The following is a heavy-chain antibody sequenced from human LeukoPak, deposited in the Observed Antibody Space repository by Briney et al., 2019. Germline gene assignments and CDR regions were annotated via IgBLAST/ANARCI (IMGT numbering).Heavy chain of an antibody. CDR2: INHSGST. D-gene: IGHD3-10*01. CDR3: ARGLRVRGARWPFWFDP. V-gene: IGHV4-34*01. J-gene: IGHJ5*02. Sequence: PETLSLTCAVYGGSFSGYYWSWIRQPPGKGLEWIGEINHSGSTNYNPSLKSRVTISVDTSKNQFSLKLSSVTAADTAVYYCARGLRVRGARWPFWFDPWGQGTLVTVSS. CDR1: GGSFSGYY.